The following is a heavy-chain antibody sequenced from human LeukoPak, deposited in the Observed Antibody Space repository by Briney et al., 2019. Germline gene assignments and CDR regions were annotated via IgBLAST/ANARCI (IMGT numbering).Heavy chain of an antibody. J-gene: IGHJ4*02. V-gene: IGHV3-23*01. CDR1: GLTFSNHA. Sequence: GGSLRLSCAAPGLTFSNHAMSWVRQAPGKGLQWVAVISGGGPTTEYADFGKGRFTISRDNSKNTLSLQMNSLTVEDTAIYFCAKNVVVKRYIDFWGQGTLVTVSS. D-gene: IGHD2-15*01. CDR3: AKNVVVKRYIDF. CDR2: ISGGGPTT.